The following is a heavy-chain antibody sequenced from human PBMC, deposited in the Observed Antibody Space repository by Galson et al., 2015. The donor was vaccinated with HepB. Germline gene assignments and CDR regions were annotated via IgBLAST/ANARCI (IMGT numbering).Heavy chain of an antibody. D-gene: IGHD6-13*01. V-gene: IGHV3-30-3*01. Sequence: SLRLSCAASGFPFSTYSMHWVRQAPGKGLEWVGVISYDGNNKYYGDYVRGRFTISRDNSKNTLYLETNSLRTDDTAVYYCAREKVAAVLSDALDTWGQGTLVTASS. CDR2: ISYDGNNK. J-gene: IGHJ5*02. CDR3: AREKVAAVLSDALDT. CDR1: GFPFSTYS.